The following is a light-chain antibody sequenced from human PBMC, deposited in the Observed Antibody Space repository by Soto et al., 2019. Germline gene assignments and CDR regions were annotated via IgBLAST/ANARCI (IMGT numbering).Light chain of an antibody. CDR2: DVT. V-gene: IGLV2-14*01. Sequence: QSVLAQPASVSGSPGQSITLSCTGTSSDFGAYNYVSWYHQHHPGKAPELIIYDVTDRPSGVFTRFSGSKSGNPASLTISGLEAEDEGDYYCSSYTTIKTVIFGGGTKLTVL. J-gene: IGLJ2*01. CDR1: SSDFGAYNY. CDR3: SSYTTIKTVI.